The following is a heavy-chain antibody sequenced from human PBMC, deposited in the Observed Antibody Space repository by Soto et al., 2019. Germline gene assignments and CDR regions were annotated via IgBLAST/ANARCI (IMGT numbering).Heavy chain of an antibody. D-gene: IGHD3-16*01. J-gene: IGHJ6*02. CDR2: ISPYTGNT. V-gene: IGHV1-18*01. Sequence: QVQLVPSGDEVKKPGASVKVSCKASGYIFVNSGIAWVRQAPGQGLEWMGWISPYTGNTHSATKVKGRLTITTDTSTNTAYMDLGCLTSDDTAVYYCVMVDNYVTPTPQDVWGQGTTVTVSS. CDR1: GYIFVNSG. CDR3: VMVDNYVTPTPQDV.